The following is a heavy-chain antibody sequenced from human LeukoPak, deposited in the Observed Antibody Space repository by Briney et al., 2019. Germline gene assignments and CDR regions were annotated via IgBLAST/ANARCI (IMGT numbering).Heavy chain of an antibody. CDR1: GDSVSSNSAA. Sequence: SQTLSLTCAISGDSVSSNSAAWNWIRQSPSRGLEWLGRTYYRSKWYNDYAVSVKSRITINPDTSKNQFSLQLNSVTPEDTAVYYCARDLGAAADYYYYYYMDVWGKGTTVTVSS. V-gene: IGHV6-1*01. J-gene: IGHJ6*03. CDR3: ARDLGAAADYYYYYYMDV. CDR2: TYYRSKWYN. D-gene: IGHD6-13*01.